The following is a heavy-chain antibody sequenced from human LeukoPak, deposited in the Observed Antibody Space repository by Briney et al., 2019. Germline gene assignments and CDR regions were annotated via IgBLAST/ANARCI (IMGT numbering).Heavy chain of an antibody. J-gene: IGHJ4*02. Sequence: GGSLRLSCAASGFTFSNYSMNWVRQAPGKGLEWVSYITSSGRTIYYADSVKGRFTISRDNAKNSLYPQMNNLRAEDTAVYYCAKDTHFDYWGQGTPVTVSS. CDR3: AKDTHFDY. V-gene: IGHV3-48*01. CDR1: GFTFSNYS. CDR2: ITSSGRTI.